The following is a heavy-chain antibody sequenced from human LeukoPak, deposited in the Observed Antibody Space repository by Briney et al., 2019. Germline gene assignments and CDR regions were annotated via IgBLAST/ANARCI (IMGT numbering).Heavy chain of an antibody. CDR1: GYSFTNYW. V-gene: IGHV5-51*01. CDR3: ASGFYSHYFDY. Sequence: GESLKISCQGSGYSFTNYWIGWVRQMPGKGLEWMGIIYPGDSDTRYSPSFQGQVTISADKSISTACLQWSSLKASDTAMYYCASGFYSHYFDYWGQGTLVTVSS. D-gene: IGHD3-22*01. CDR2: IYPGDSDT. J-gene: IGHJ4*02.